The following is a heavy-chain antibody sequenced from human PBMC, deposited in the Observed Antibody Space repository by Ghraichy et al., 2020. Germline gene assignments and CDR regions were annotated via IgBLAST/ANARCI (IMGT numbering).Heavy chain of an antibody. Sequence: GGSLRLSCVASGFTVSNNYMNWVRQAPGKGLERVSVIFGGGSRYYADSLKGRFTNSRDTSKNTLYLHMNSLRAEDTAVYYCATASPSINRVDYETALGYWGQGTLVNVSS. V-gene: IGHV3-53*01. CDR3: ATASPSINRVDYETALGY. CDR2: IFGGGSR. D-gene: IGHD4-17*01. CDR1: GFTVSNNY. J-gene: IGHJ4*02.